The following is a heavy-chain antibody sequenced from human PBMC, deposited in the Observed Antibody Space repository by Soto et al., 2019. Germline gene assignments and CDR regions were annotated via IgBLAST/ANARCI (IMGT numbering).Heavy chain of an antibody. CDR2: IWYDGSNK. J-gene: IGHJ4*01. CDR1: GFTFRTYG. CDR3: TTDSYSSIIVVRFDY. Sequence: GGSLRLSCAASGFTFRTYGMHWVRQAPGKGLEWVAIIWYDGSNKYYTDSVKGRFAISRDDSKNMVDLQMNSLKTEDTGIYYCTTDSYSSIIVVRFDYWGHGTLVTVSS. D-gene: IGHD3-22*01. V-gene: IGHV3-33*01.